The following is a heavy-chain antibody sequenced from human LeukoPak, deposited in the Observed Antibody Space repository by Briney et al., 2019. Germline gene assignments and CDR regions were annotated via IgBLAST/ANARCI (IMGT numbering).Heavy chain of an antibody. J-gene: IGHJ5*02. CDR3: ARLKLTDNWFDP. CDR2: IYTSGST. Sequence: SETLSLTCTVSGGSISSYYSSWIRQPAGKGLEWIGRIYTSGSTNYNPSLKSRVTISADKSKNQFSLKLSSVTAADTAVYYCARLKLTDNWFDPWGQGTLVTVSS. V-gene: IGHV4-4*07. CDR1: GGSISSYY. D-gene: IGHD5-24*01.